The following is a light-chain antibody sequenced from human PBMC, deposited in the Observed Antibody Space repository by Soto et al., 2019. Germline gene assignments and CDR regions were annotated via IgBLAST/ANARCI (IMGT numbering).Light chain of an antibody. J-gene: IGKJ4*01. CDR3: QQYGSSPPAT. CDR1: ENVRTF. CDR2: GAS. V-gene: IGKV3-20*01. Sequence: EVVLTQSPATLSLSPGERATLSCRASENVRTFVDWYQQKPGQAPRLLIYGASNRATGIPARFSGSGSGTDFTLTITRLEPDDFAVYYCQQYGSSPPATFGGGTKVEI.